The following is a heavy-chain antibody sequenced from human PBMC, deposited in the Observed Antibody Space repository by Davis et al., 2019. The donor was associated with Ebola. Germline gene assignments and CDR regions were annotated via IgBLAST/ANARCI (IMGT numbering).Heavy chain of an antibody. D-gene: IGHD4-11*01. Sequence: GGSLRLSCAASGFTFSSYSMNWVRQAPGKGLEWVSSISSSSSYIYYADSVRGRFSISRDNSKNTLYLQMNSLRAEDTAVYYCAKDRYSNHYYYYGMDVWGQGTTVTVSS. CDR3: AKDRYSNHYYYYGMDV. CDR1: GFTFSSYS. V-gene: IGHV3-21*01. CDR2: ISSSSSYI. J-gene: IGHJ6*02.